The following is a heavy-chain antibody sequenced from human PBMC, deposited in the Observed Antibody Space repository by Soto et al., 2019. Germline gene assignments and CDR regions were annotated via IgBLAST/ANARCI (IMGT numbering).Heavy chain of an antibody. Sequence: ASVKVSCKASGYTFTSYGISWVRQAPGQGLEWMGWISAYNGNKNYAQKLQGRVTMTPDTSTSTAYMVLRSLSSDDTAVFYCAREVIAAAGIGVIRYYYYYMDVWGKGTTVTVSS. CDR1: GYTFTSYG. J-gene: IGHJ6*03. D-gene: IGHD6-13*01. V-gene: IGHV1-18*01. CDR2: ISAYNGNK. CDR3: AREVIAAAGIGVIRYYYYYMDV.